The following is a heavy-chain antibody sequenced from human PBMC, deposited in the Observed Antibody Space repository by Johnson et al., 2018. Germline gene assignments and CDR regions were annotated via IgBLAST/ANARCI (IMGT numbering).Heavy chain of an antibody. CDR1: GFTFNYAW. J-gene: IGHJ6*02. V-gene: IGHV3-15*01. Sequence: VQLVESGGGLVKPGGSLRLSCAASGFTFNYAWMIWVRQAPGKGLEWVGRINKKSDGATADYAAPVQGRFTISRDDSIHTLYLQMNSLKIEDTAVYYCSILPLDYGDYRVYGMDVWGQGTTVTVSS. CDR2: INKKSDGATA. D-gene: IGHD4-17*01. CDR3: SILPLDYGDYRVYGMDV.